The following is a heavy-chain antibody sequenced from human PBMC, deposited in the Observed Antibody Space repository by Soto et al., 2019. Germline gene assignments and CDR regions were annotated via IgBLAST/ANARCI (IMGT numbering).Heavy chain of an antibody. CDR1: GGSISSGGYS. Sequence: PSETLSLTCAVSGGSISSGGYSWSWIRQPPGKGPEWIGYIYHSGSTYYNPSLKSRVTISVDRSKNQFSLKLSSVTAADTAVYYCARVNYDFWSGYSPYNWFDPWGQGTLVTVSS. CDR2: IYHSGST. V-gene: IGHV4-30-2*01. D-gene: IGHD3-3*01. CDR3: ARVNYDFWSGYSPYNWFDP. J-gene: IGHJ5*02.